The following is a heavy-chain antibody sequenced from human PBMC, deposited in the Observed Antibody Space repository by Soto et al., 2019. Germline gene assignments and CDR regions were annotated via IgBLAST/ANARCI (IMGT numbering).Heavy chain of an antibody. J-gene: IGHJ4*02. CDR1: GYTFTSYD. CDR3: ARSTNDYGDRH. CDR2: MNTNSGNT. Sequence: QVQLVQSGAEVKKPGASVKVSCEASGYTFTSYDINWVRQATGQGLELMGWMNTNSGNTGYAQRFKGRVTMTRNTSISTAYMELSSLSSEDTAVYYCARSTNDYGDRHWGQGTLVTVSS. V-gene: IGHV1-8*01. D-gene: IGHD4-17*01.